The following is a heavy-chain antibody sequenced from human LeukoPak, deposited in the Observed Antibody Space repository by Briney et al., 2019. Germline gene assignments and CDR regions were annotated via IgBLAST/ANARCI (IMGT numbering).Heavy chain of an antibody. J-gene: IGHJ4*02. Sequence: GRSLRLSCAASGFTFSSYAMHWVRQAPGKGLEWVAVISYDGSNKYHAGSVKGRFTISRDNSKNTLYLQMNSLRAEDTAVYYCARGYSSSWYFLPSGIDYWGQGTLVTVSS. CDR2: ISYDGSNK. D-gene: IGHD6-13*01. CDR1: GFTFSSYA. CDR3: ARGYSSSWYFLPSGIDY. V-gene: IGHV3-30*04.